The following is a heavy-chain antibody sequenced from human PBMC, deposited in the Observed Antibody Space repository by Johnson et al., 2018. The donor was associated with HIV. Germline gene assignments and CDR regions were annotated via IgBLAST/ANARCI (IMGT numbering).Heavy chain of an antibody. J-gene: IGHJ3*01. V-gene: IGHV3-30*04. CDR2: MSYDGTAE. Sequence: QVQLVESGGGVVQPGTSLRLSCVASGFTFSNHAFYWVRQAPGKGLEWVAVMSYDGTAEKHADSVRGRFTISRDNSKRTLYLQMNSLRAEDTAVYYCARAGYSREWYGDCADLWGQGTRVTVSS. CDR3: ARAGYSREWYGDCADL. CDR1: GFTFSNHA. D-gene: IGHD6-19*01.